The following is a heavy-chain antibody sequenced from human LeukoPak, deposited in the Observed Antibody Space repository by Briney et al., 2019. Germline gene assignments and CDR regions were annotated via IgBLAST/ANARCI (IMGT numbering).Heavy chain of an antibody. CDR1: GFTFSSYW. D-gene: IGHD5-12*01. Sequence: GGSLRLSCAASGFTFSSYWMSWVRQAPGKGLEWVAKIKQDGSEKYYVDSVKGRFTISRDNAKNSLYLQMNSLRAEDTAVYYCARIRGGYDYGYYYYMDVWGKGTTVTISS. CDR3: ARIRGGYDYGYYYYMDV. CDR2: IKQDGSEK. V-gene: IGHV3-7*01. J-gene: IGHJ6*03.